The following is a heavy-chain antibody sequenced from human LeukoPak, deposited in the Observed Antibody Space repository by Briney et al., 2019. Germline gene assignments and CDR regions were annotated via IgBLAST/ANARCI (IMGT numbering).Heavy chain of an antibody. D-gene: IGHD5-12*01. V-gene: IGHV3-7*04. CDR3: ARDVVAGYDLDYFDY. CDR1: GFTFSSYW. Sequence: GGSLRLSCAASGFTFSSYWMSWVRQAPGEGLEWVANIKQDGSEKYYVDFVKGRFTISRDNAKNSLYLQMNSLRAEDTAVYYCARDVVAGYDLDYFDYWGQGTLVTVSS. CDR2: IKQDGSEK. J-gene: IGHJ4*02.